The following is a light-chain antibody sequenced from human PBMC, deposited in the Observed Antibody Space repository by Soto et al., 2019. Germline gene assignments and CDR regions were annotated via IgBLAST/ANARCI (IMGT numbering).Light chain of an antibody. CDR3: QQYDSWPYT. CDR2: GAS. J-gene: IGKJ3*01. V-gene: IGKV3-15*01. Sequence: EIVMTQSPATLSVSPGERAILSCRASQSVSSNLAWYQQKPGQAPRLLIYGASTRATGIPARFSGSGSGTEFTLTISSLQSEDIGIYYCQQYDSWPYTFGPGSKVHFK. CDR1: QSVSSN.